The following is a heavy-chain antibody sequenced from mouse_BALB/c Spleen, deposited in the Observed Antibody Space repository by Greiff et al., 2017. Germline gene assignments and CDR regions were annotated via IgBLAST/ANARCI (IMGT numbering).Heavy chain of an antibody. D-gene: IGHD1-1*01. Sequence: EVHLVESGGGLVKPGGSLKLSCAASGFTFSSYAMSWVRQTPEKRLEWVASISSGGSTYYPDSVKGRFTISRDNARNILYLQMSSLRSEDTAMYYCARGYYYGYYFDYWGQGTTLTVSS. CDR1: GFTFSSYA. J-gene: IGHJ2*01. CDR3: ARGYYYGYYFDY. V-gene: IGHV5-6-5*01. CDR2: ISSGGST.